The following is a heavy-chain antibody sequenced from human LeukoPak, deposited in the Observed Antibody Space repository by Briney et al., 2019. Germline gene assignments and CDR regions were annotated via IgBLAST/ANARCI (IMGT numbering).Heavy chain of an antibody. D-gene: IGHD6-19*01. Sequence: ASVKVSCKASGYTFTSYDINWVRQATGQGLEWMGWMNPNSGNTGYAQKFQGRVTITRDTSASTAYMELSSLRSEDTAVYYCARVVSKTGYSSGWYLGYWGQGTLVTVSS. CDR1: GYTFTSYD. V-gene: IGHV1-8*01. J-gene: IGHJ4*02. CDR3: ARVVSKTGYSSGWYLGY. CDR2: MNPNSGNT.